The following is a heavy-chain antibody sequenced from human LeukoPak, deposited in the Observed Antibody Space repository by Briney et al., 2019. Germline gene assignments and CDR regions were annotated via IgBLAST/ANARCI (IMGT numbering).Heavy chain of an antibody. CDR1: GYTFTGYY. V-gene: IGHV1-2*02. J-gene: IGHJ4*02. CDR3: ARALFGWLQFSVGY. CDR2: INPNSGGT. D-gene: IGHD5-24*01. Sequence: ASVEVSCKASGYTFTGYYMHWVRQAPGQGLEWMGWINPNSGGTNYAQKFQGRVTMTRDTPISTAYMELSRLRSDDTAVYYCARALFGWLQFSVGYWGQGTLVTVSS.